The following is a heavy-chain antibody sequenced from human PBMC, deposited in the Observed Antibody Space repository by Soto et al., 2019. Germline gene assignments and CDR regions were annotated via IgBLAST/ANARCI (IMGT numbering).Heavy chain of an antibody. CDR1: GYTFTSYA. D-gene: IGHD3-22*01. J-gene: IGHJ3*02. CDR3: ARDLPPVWYYDSSGYYSVGAFDI. V-gene: IGHV1-3*01. CDR2: INAGNGNT. Sequence: ASVKVSCKASGYTFTSYAMHWVRQAPGQRLEWMGWINAGNGNTKYSQKFQGRVTITRDTSASTAYMELSSLRSEDTAVYYCARDLPPVWYYDSSGYYSVGAFDIWGQGTMVTVS.